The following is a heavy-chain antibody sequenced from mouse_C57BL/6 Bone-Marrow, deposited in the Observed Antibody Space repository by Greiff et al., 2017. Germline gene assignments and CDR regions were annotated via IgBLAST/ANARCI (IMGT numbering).Heavy chain of an antibody. J-gene: IGHJ4*01. D-gene: IGHD2-3*01. CDR3: ATLSHYYAMDY. Sequence: EVKLVESGGGLVKPGGSLKLSCAASGFTFSDYGMHWVRQAPEKGLEWVAYISSGSSTIYYAAPVKGRFTISRDNAKNTLFLQMTSLRSEDTAMYYCATLSHYYAMDYWGQGTSVTVSS. CDR2: ISSGSSTI. V-gene: IGHV5-17*01. CDR1: GFTFSDYG.